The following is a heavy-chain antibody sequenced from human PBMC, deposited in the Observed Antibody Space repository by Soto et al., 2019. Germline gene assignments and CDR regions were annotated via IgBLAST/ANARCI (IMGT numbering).Heavy chain of an antibody. CDR1: GFTFDDYG. CDR2: INWNGGST. V-gene: IGHV3-20*01. D-gene: IGHD6-13*01. CDR3: AREVGSSWDTEDYFDY. Sequence: GGSLRLSCAASGFTFDDYGMSWVRQAPGKGLEWVSGINWNGGSTGYADSVKGRFTISRDNAKNSLYLQMNSLRAEDTALYHCAREVGSSWDTEDYFDYWGQGTLVTVSS. J-gene: IGHJ4*02.